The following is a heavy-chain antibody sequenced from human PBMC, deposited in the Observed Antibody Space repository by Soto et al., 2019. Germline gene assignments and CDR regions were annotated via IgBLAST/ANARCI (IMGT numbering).Heavy chain of an antibody. CDR2: ILYSGTT. CDR1: GGSISKSNYF. V-gene: IGHV4-39*01. Sequence: SETLSVTCTVSGGSISKSNYFWGWIRQAPGKGLEWIASILYSGTTSYNSSLKSRVAISVDTSKNQFSLKLNSVTAADTAVYYCARLGWGNGDSDYWGQGTLVTVSS. D-gene: IGHD2-21*01. CDR3: ARLGWGNGDSDY. J-gene: IGHJ4*02.